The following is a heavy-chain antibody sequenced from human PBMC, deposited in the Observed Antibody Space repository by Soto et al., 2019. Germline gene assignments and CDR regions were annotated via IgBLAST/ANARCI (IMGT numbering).Heavy chain of an antibody. CDR2: IYSSGMT. CDR3: AKNKDSGIAARPDYYYGMDV. V-gene: IGHV3-66*01. Sequence: GGSLRLSCAASGFTVSTNYMSWVRQAPGKGLEWVSVIYSSGMTYYADSVKGRFTISRDNSKNTLYLQMNTLRAEDTAVYYCAKNKDSGIAARPDYYYGMDVWGQGTTVTVSS. CDR1: GFTVSTNY. D-gene: IGHD6-6*01. J-gene: IGHJ6*02.